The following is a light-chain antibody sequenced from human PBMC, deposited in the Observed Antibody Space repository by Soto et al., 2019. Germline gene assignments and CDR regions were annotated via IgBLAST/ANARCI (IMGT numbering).Light chain of an antibody. V-gene: IGKV1-5*01. Sequence: DIQMTQSPSTLSASVGDRVTITCRASQSISSWLAWYQQKPGKAPKLLIYDASSLESGVPSRFSGSGSGTEFTLTISSPQPHDFATYYCQQYNSYSPTFGQGTKLEIK. J-gene: IGKJ2*01. CDR3: QQYNSYSPT. CDR2: DAS. CDR1: QSISSW.